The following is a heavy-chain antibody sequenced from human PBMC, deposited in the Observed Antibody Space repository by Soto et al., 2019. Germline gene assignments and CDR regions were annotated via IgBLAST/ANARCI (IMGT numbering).Heavy chain of an antibody. CDR1: GDSISSSTYS. Sequence: SETLSLTCTVSGDSISSSTYSWGWIRQPPGKGLEYIGTIYYSGKTYYNWPLESRVTMSLDTSKNQFSLRLTSVTAADTALYYCARHRPQEDGSKKGFEHWGQGTLVTVS. CDR2: IYYSGKT. CDR3: ARHRPQEDGSKKGFEH. D-gene: IGHD2-15*01. J-gene: IGHJ4*02. V-gene: IGHV4-39*01.